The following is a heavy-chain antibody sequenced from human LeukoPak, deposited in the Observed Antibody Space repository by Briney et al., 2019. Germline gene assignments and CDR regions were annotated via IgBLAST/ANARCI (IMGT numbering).Heavy chain of an antibody. D-gene: IGHD1-7*01. CDR1: GFTFSSYA. V-gene: IGHV3-23*01. CDR3: TPHRDGNYPFDY. J-gene: IGHJ4*02. Sequence: PGGSLRLSCAASGFTFSSYAMSWVRQAPGKGLEWVSAISGSGGSTYYADSVKGRFTISRDNSKNTLYLQMSSLRDDDTAVYYCTPHRDGNYPFDYWGQGTLVTVST. CDR2: ISGSGGST.